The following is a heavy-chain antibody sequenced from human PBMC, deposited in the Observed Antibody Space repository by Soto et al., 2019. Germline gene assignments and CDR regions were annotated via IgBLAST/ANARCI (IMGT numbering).Heavy chain of an antibody. V-gene: IGHV3-21*01. Sequence: PGGFLRLSCISSGFTFRTYTMNWVRQAPGKGLEWVSGIRGFSPYTFYAESVKGRFTISRDNAKNSLDLQMDSLRAEDTAVYYCARDRGYDAHDYYYNAMDVWGQGTTVTVSS. J-gene: IGHJ6*02. CDR3: ARDRGYDAHDYYYNAMDV. CDR1: GFTFRTYT. D-gene: IGHD3-10*01. CDR2: IRGFSPYT.